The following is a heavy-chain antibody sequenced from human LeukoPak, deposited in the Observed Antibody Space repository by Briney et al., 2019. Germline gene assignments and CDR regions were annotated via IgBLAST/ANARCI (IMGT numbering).Heavy chain of an antibody. CDR3: ARDPGYSYGYDYYYYMDV. CDR1: GGSISSGGYY. Sequence: NTSETLSLTCTVSGGSISSGGYYWSWLRQHPGKGLEWIGYIYYSGSTYYNPSLKSRVTMSVDTSKNQFSLKLSSVTAADTAVYYCARDPGYSYGYDYYYYMDVWGKGTTVTVSS. CDR2: IYYSGST. J-gene: IGHJ6*03. V-gene: IGHV4-31*03. D-gene: IGHD5-18*01.